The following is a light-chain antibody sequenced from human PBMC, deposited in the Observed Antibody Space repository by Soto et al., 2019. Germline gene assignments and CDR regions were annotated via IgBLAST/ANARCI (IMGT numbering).Light chain of an antibody. V-gene: IGKV1-5*03. CDR1: QSISSW. CDR2: KAS. CDR3: QQYNSYWT. J-gene: IGKJ1*01. Sequence: DIQMTQSPSTLSASVGDRVTITCRASQSISSWLAWYQQKTGKAPKLLIYKASSLESGVPSRFSGSGSGTEFTLTISSLQPDDAATYYCQQYNSYWTFGQGTKV.